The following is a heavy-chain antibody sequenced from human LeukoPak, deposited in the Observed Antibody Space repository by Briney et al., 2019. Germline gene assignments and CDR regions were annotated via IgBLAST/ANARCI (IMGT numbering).Heavy chain of an antibody. D-gene: IGHD3-10*01. CDR1: GGSFSGYY. CDR2: IYYSGST. V-gene: IGHV4-59*01. CDR3: ARALGGSGSRGLFDP. J-gene: IGHJ5*02. Sequence: PSETLSLTCAVYGGSFSGYYWSWIRQPPGKGLEWIGYIYYSGSTNYNPSLKSRVTISVDTSKNQFSLKLSSVTAADTAVYYCARALGGSGSRGLFDPWGQGTLVTVSS.